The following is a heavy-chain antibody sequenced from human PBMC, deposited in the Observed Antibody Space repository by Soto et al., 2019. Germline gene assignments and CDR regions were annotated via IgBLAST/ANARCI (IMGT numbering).Heavy chain of an antibody. Sequence: GGSLRLSCAASGFTFSSYGMHWVRQAPGKGLEWVAVISYDGSNKYYADSVKGRFTISRDNSKNTLYLQMNSLRAEDTAVYYCAKSEAFLTHDSSGYYLGYWGQGTLVTVSS. CDR3: AKSEAFLTHDSSGYYLGY. CDR2: ISYDGSNK. CDR1: GFTFSSYG. D-gene: IGHD3-22*01. V-gene: IGHV3-30*18. J-gene: IGHJ4*02.